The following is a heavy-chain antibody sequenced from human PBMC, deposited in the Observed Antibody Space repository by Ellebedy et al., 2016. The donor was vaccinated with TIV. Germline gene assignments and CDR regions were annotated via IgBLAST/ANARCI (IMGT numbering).Heavy chain of an antibody. CDR2: INHSGST. V-gene: IGHV4-34*01. D-gene: IGHD1-26*01. CDR1: GGSFSGYY. Sequence: MPSETLSLTCAVYGGSFSGYYWSWIRQPPGKGLEWIGEINHSGSTNYNPSLKSRVTISVDTSKNQFSLKLSSVTAADTAVYYCARSGSYYYFQHWGQGTLVTVSS. J-gene: IGHJ1*01. CDR3: ARSGSYYYFQH.